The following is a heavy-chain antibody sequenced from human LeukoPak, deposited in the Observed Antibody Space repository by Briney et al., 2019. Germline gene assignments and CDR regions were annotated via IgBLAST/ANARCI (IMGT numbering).Heavy chain of an antibody. V-gene: IGHV1-69*13. CDR2: IIPIFGTA. J-gene: IGHJ4*02. CDR1: GGTFSSYA. D-gene: IGHD1-26*01. Sequence: ASVKVSCKASGGTFSSYAISWVRQAPGQGLEWMGGIIPIFGTANYAQKFQGRVTITADESTSTAYMELSSLRSEDTAVYYCAREKVGNGVGFDYWGQGTLVTVSS. CDR3: AREKVGNGVGFDY.